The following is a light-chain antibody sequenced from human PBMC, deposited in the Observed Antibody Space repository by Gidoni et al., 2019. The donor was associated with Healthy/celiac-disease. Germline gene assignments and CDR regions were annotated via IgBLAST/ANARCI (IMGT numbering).Light chain of an antibody. Sequence: EIVLTQSPGTLSLSPGERATLSCRASQSVRSIYLAWYQQKPGQAPRLLIYGASSRASGIPDRFSGSGSGTDFTLTISRLEPEDFAVYYCQQCGTSPLTFGGGTKVEIK. CDR3: QQCGTSPLT. J-gene: IGKJ4*01. CDR2: GAS. V-gene: IGKV3-20*01. CDR1: QSVRSIY.